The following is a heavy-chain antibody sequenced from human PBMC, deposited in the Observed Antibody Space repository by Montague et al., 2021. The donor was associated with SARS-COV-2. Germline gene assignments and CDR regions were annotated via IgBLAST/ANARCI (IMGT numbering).Heavy chain of an antibody. V-gene: IGHV3-23*01. CDR2: IIGSGGST. Sequence: SLRLSCAASGFTFSSYAMSWVRQAPGKGLDWFSAIIGSGGSTYYADSVKGRFTISRDNSKNTLYLQMNSLRAEDTAVYYCRVGNYYDSISDYWGQGTLVTVSS. CDR3: RVGNYYDSISDY. D-gene: IGHD3-22*01. J-gene: IGHJ4*02. CDR1: GFTFSSYA.